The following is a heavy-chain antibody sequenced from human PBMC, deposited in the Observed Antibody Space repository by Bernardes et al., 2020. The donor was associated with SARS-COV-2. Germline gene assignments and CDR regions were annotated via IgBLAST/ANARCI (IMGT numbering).Heavy chain of an antibody. J-gene: IGHJ4*02. CDR1: GGSVSSSY. CDR3: ARLIAVTGMSDYFDS. CDR2: IYYSRSS. D-gene: IGHD6-19*01. Sequence: LSLTCTVSGGSVSSSYWSWIRQPPGKGLEWIGYIYYSRSSNYNPSLKSRVTISVDTSKNQFSLKLSSVTAADTAVYYCARLIAVTGMSDYFDSWGQGTLVTVSS. V-gene: IGHV4-59*08.